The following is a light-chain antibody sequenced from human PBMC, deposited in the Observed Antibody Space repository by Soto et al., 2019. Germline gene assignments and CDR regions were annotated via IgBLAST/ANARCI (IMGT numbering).Light chain of an antibody. CDR1: QSVEKY. J-gene: IGKJ4*01. CDR3: QLRTHWPPLT. Sequence: VLTQSPATLSLSPGERAILSCRASQSVEKYLVWYQQKPGQAPRLLIYDTSNRATGIPARFSGSGSETDFPITIRILEPEDFAVYYCQLRTHWPPLTFGGGAKVE. V-gene: IGKV3-11*01. CDR2: DTS.